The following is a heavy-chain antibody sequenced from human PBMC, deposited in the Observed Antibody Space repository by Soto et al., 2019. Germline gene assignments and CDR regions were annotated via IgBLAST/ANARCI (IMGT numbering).Heavy chain of an antibody. J-gene: IGHJ4*02. V-gene: IGHV4-59*08. CDR3: ARHLPGSVFGQDY. CDR1: GGSIMSDF. CDR2: IYSSGST. Sequence: SETLSLTCTVSGGSIMSDFWSWVRQPPGKGLEWIGQIYSSGSTCYSPSLKSRVTISVDTSENQFSLKLSSVTAADTAVYYCARHLPGSVFGQDYWGPGSQVTVSS. D-gene: IGHD2-15*01.